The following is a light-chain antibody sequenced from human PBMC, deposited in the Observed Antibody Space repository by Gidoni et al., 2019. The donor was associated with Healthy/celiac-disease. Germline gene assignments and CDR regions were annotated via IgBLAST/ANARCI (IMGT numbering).Light chain of an antibody. CDR3: CSYAGSYTLV. Sequence: QSALTQPRSVSGSPGQSVTISCTGPSSDVGGYNYVSGYQPNPGKAPKLMIYDVSKRPSGVPDRFSGSKSGNTASLTISGLQAEDEADYYCCSYAGSYTLVFGGGTKLTVL. CDR2: DVS. CDR1: SSDVGGYNY. V-gene: IGLV2-11*01. J-gene: IGLJ3*02.